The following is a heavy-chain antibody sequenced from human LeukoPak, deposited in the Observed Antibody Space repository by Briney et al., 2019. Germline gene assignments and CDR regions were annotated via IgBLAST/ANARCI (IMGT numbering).Heavy chain of an antibody. V-gene: IGHV4-59*01. D-gene: IGHD5-12*01. Sequence: GSLRLSCAASGFTFSSYSMNWVRQPPGKGLEWIGYIYYSGSTNYNPSLKSRVTISVDTSKNQFSLKLSSVTAADTAVYYCARVRYEGYHFDYWGQGTLVTVSS. CDR3: ARVRYEGYHFDY. J-gene: IGHJ4*02. CDR1: GFTFSSYS. CDR2: IYYSGST.